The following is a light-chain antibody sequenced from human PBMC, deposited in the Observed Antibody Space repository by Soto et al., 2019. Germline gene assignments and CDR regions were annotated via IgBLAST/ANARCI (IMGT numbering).Light chain of an antibody. J-gene: IGLJ1*01. CDR1: TGTVTSGHY. CDR2: DTS. V-gene: IGLV7-46*01. Sequence: QAVVTQEPSLTVSPGGTVTLTCGSSTGTVTSGHYPYWFQQKPDQAPRALIYDTSNKHSWTPARFSGSLLGGKAALTLSGAQPEDEAEYYCLLSYSGARLYVFGTGTKLTVL. CDR3: LLSYSGARLYV.